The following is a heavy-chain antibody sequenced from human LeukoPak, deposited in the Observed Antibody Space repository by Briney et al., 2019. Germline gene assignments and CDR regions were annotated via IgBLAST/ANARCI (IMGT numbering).Heavy chain of an antibody. CDR3: ARDYSARITMVRGVISYYMDV. CDR2: INPNSGGT. Sequence: ASVKVSCKASGYTFDTYGISWVRQAPGQGLEWMGWINPNSGGTNYAQKFQGRVTMTRDTSISTAYMELSRLRSDDTAVYYCARDYSARITMVRGVISYYMDVWGKGTTVTVSS. D-gene: IGHD3-10*01. CDR1: GYTFDTYG. J-gene: IGHJ6*03. V-gene: IGHV1-2*02.